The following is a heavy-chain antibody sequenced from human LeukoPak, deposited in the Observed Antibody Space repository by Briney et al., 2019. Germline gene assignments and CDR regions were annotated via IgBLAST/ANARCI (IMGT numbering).Heavy chain of an antibody. CDR1: GGSISSYY. CDR3: ARDRRDLVGATGDAFDI. J-gene: IGHJ3*02. CDR2: TYYSGST. V-gene: IGHV4-59*01. D-gene: IGHD1-26*01. Sequence: PSETLSLTCTVSGGSISSYYWSWIRQPPGKGPEWIGYTYYSGSTNYNPSLKSRVTISVDTSKNQFSLKLSSVTAADTAVYYCARDRRDLVGATGDAFDIWGQGTMVTVSS.